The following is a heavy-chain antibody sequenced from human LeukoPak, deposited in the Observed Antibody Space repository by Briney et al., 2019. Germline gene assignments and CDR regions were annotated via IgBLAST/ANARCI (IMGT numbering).Heavy chain of an antibody. J-gene: IGHJ3*02. D-gene: IGHD1-14*01. CDR1: GGSISSGGYS. Sequence: SETLSLTCAVSGGSISSGGYSWSWIRQPPGKGLEWIGYIYYSGSTYYNPSLKSRVTISVDTSKNQFSLKLSSVTAADTAVYYCATPITPNAFDIWGQGTMVTVSS. CDR2: IYYSGST. CDR3: ATPITPNAFDI. V-gene: IGHV4-30-2*03.